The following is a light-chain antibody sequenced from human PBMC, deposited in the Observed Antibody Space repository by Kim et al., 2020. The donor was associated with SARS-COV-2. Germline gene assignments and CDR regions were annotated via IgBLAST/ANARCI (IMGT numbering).Light chain of an antibody. Sequence: EIVLTQSPGTLSLSPGERATLSCRASQSVSSSYLAWYQRKPGQAPRLLIYGASSRATGIPDRFSGSGSGTDFTLSISRLEPEDFAVYYCQQYGSSLSLTFGGGTTVDIK. CDR3: QQYGSSLSLT. J-gene: IGKJ4*01. CDR2: GAS. V-gene: IGKV3-20*01. CDR1: QSVSSSY.